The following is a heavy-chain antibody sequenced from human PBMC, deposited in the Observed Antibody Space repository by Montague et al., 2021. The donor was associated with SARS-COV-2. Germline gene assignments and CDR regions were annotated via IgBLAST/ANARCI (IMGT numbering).Heavy chain of an antibody. CDR1: GFTFSSYE. CDR2: ISSSGSTI. V-gene: IGHV3-48*03. CDR3: ERDGALYSSGWWGGDFDY. J-gene: IGHJ4*02. Sequence: SLRLSCAASGFTFSSYEMNWVRQAPGKGLEWVSYISSSGSTIYYADSXXGRFTISRDNAKNSLYLQMNSLRAEDTAVYYCERDGALYSSGWWGGDFDYWGQGTLVTVSS. D-gene: IGHD6-19*01.